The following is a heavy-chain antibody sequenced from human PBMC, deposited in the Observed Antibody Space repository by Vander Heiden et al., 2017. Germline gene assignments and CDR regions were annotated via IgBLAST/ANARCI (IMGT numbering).Heavy chain of an antibody. Sequence: VPLLESEGGLVQPWGSLRLSCATSAFTSRSYAMNQGHPGPGKGLEWVSAISGSGGSTYYAGSVKGRFTISRDKSKNTLYLQMNSLRAEDTAVYYCAKATIQGWFDPWGQGTLVTVSS. D-gene: IGHD5-12*01. J-gene: IGHJ5*02. CDR1: AFTSRSYA. CDR3: AKATIQGWFDP. CDR2: ISGSGGST. V-gene: IGHV3-23*01.